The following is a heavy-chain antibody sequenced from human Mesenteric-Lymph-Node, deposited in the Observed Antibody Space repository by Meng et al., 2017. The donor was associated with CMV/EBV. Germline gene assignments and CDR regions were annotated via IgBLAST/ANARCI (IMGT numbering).Heavy chain of an antibody. CDR1: GFTFGDYA. V-gene: IGHV3-49*04. CDR2: IRTKIYGGTT. D-gene: IGHD3-3*01. Sequence: GGSLRLSCTASGFTFGDYAMSWVRQAPGKGLEWVGFIRTKIYGGTTEYAASVKGRFTISRDDSKSIAYLQMNSLKTEDTAVYYCNPMGSTIFGVLTDDFDIWGQGTMVTVSS. J-gene: IGHJ3*02. CDR3: NPMGSTIFGVLTDDFDI.